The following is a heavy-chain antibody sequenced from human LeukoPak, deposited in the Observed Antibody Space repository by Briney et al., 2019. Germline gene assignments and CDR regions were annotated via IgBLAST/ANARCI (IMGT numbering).Heavy chain of an antibody. V-gene: IGHV4-31*03. CDR3: ARDTYCGGDCPAPYYGMDV. CDR2: IYYSGST. D-gene: IGHD2-21*02. CDR1: GGSISSGGDY. Sequence: SETLSLTCTVSGGSISSGGDYWSWIRQHPGKGLEWIGYIYYSGSTYYNPSLKSRVTISVDTSKNQFSLKLSSVTAADTAVYYCARDTYCGGDCPAPYYGMDVWGQGTTVTVSS. J-gene: IGHJ6*02.